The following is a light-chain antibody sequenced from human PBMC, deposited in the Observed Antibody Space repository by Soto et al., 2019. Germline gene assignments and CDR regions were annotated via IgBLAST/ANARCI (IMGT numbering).Light chain of an antibody. CDR1: SSDIGGYNF. CDR3: SSYAGSNILV. Sequence: QSVLTQPPSASGSPGQSVTISCTGTSSDIGGYNFVSWYQHHPGKAPKLMIHEVSKRPSGVPDRFSGSKSGNTASLTVSGLQAEDGAGYYCSSYAGSNILVFGGGTKLTVL. V-gene: IGLV2-8*01. J-gene: IGLJ2*01. CDR2: EVS.